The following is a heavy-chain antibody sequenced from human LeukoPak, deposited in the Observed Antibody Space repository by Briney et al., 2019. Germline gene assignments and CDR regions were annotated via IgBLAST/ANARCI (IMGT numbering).Heavy chain of an antibody. J-gene: IGHJ4*02. CDR1: GFTVRSNY. Sequence: GGSLRLSCAASGFTVRSNYMSWVRQAPGRGLEWVSVIYSGGNTYYADSVKGRFTISRDNAKNSLYLQMNGLRAEDTAVYYCARDAVVRGYFDYWGQGTLVTVSS. CDR2: IYSGGNT. D-gene: IGHD3-10*02. V-gene: IGHV3-66*01. CDR3: ARDAVVRGYFDY.